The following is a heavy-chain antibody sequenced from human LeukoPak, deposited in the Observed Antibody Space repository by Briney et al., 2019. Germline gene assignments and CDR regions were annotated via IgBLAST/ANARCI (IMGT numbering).Heavy chain of an antibody. V-gene: IGHV3-66*02. J-gene: IGHJ6*03. CDR3: ARGENYYFHTDV. D-gene: IGHD2/OR15-2a*01. CDR1: GFSVSDSY. Sequence: GGSLRLSCAASGFSVSDSYMSWARQAPGKGLEWVSILYSGGDTYYSASVRGRFTISRDNSKNTLYLQMNTLSAADTAVYFCARGENYYFHTDVWGKGATVTVSS. CDR2: LYSGGDT.